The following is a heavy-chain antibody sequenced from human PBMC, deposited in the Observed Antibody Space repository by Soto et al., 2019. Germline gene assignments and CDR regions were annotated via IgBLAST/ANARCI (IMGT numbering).Heavy chain of an antibody. D-gene: IGHD3-10*01. J-gene: IGHJ4*02. CDR3: ARGIVRGGCLDY. CDR1: GYTFSTYA. V-gene: IGHV1-3*05. CDR2: FNGGNGNI. Sequence: QVQLVQSGAEERKPGASVKVSCKASGYTFSTYAMHWVRRAPGQSLEWMGWFNGGNGNIKYSQKFEDRVTITTDTAASTADMELIVLRSEYSAVYYCARGIVRGGCLDYWGQGTLVSVSS.